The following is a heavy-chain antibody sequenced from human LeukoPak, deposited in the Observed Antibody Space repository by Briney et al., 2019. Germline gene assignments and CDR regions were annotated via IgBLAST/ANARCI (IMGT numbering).Heavy chain of an antibody. CDR3: ARERGHCSSSSCAYYNYYMDV. CDR2: ISSSGSSM. CDR1: GFTFSDYY. V-gene: IGHV3-11*04. J-gene: IGHJ6*03. Sequence: GGSLRLSCAASGFTFSDYYLSWIRQAPGKGLEWVSYISSSGSSMYYADSVKGRFTISRDNAKNSLFLQMNSLRAEDTAVYYCARERGHCSSSSCAYYNYYMDVWGKGTTATVSS. D-gene: IGHD2-2*01.